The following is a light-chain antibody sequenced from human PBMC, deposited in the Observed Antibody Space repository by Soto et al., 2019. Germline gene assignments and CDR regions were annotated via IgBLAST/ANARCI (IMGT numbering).Light chain of an antibody. CDR3: SSYTSSRVDV. Sequence: QSALTQPASVSGSPGQSITISCTGTSSDVGGYNYVSWYQQHPGKAPKLMIYDVSNRPSGVSNRFSGSKSGNTASLTISGLQAEDEADYYCSSYTSSRVDVFGTGTKVTVL. CDR1: SSDVGGYNY. J-gene: IGLJ1*01. V-gene: IGLV2-14*01. CDR2: DVS.